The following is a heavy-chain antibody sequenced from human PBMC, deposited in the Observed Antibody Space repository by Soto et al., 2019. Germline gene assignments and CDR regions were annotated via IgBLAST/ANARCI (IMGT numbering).Heavy chain of an antibody. CDR1: GGSMNGYY. V-gene: IGHV4-4*09. Sequence: SETLSLTCSVSGGSMNGYYWSWIRQTPGQGLEWLGFIYFSGSTRYNPSLMSRLTISLDKSKRQFSMSLSSVTATDTAVYYCARSVATPSTNIDFWGQGTLVTVSS. CDR2: IYFSGST. J-gene: IGHJ4*02. D-gene: IGHD2-2*01. CDR3: ARSVATPSTNIDF.